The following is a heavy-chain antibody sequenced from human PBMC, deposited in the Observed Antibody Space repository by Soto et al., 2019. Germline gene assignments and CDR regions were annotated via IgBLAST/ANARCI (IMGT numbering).Heavy chain of an antibody. D-gene: IGHD3-22*01. V-gene: IGHV4-34*01. CDR2: INHSGST. CDR1: GGSFSGYY. Sequence: SEPLYLPCAVYGGSFSGYYWSWIRQPPGKGLEWIGEINHSGSTNYNPSLKSRVTISVDTSKNQFSLKLSSVTAADTAVYYCARGGYYYDSSGSVDYWGRGTLVTVSS. CDR3: ARGGYYYDSSGSVDY. J-gene: IGHJ4*02.